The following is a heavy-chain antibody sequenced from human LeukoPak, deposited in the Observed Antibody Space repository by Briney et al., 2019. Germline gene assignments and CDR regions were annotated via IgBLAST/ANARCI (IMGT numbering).Heavy chain of an antibody. J-gene: IGHJ6*03. V-gene: IGHV3-23*01. CDR3: AKGSCSSHICYYFYYVDV. D-gene: IGHD2-2*01. Sequence: PGGSLRLSCAASGFPFSTYDMTWVRQAPGKALEWVSAIRVTDGSAYYADSVKGRFTISRDNSKNTLYLQMNSLRAEDTAKYYCAKGSCSSHICYYFYYVDVWGKGTTVTVSS. CDR2: IRVTDGSA. CDR1: GFPFSTYD.